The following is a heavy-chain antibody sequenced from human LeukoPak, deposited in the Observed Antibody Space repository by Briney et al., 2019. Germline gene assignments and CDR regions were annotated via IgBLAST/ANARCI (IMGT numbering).Heavy chain of an antibody. J-gene: IGHJ4*02. CDR1: GYTFTSYG. D-gene: IGHD3-3*01. CDR3: ARGELTISGVVIADY. CDR2: ISAYNGNT. Sequence: ASVKVSFKASGYTFTSYGISWVRQAPGQGLEWMGWISAYNGNTNYAQKLQGRVTMTTDTSTSTAYMELRSLRSDDTAVYYCARGELTISGVVIADYWGQGTLVTVSS. V-gene: IGHV1-18*01.